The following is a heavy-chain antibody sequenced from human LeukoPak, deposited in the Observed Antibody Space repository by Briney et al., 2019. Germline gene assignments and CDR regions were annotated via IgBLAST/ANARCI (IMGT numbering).Heavy chain of an antibody. CDR2: ISGSGGST. J-gene: IGHJ6*02. CDR1: GFTFSTYA. CDR3: AKMGGYDFTSYYYGMDV. Sequence: PGGSLRLSCAASGFTFSTYAMSWVRQAPGKGLEWVSAISGSGGSTYYADSVKGRFTISRDNSKNTLFLQMNSLRAEDTAVYYCAKMGGYDFTSYYYGMDVWGQGTTVTVSS. V-gene: IGHV3-23*01. D-gene: IGHD5-12*01.